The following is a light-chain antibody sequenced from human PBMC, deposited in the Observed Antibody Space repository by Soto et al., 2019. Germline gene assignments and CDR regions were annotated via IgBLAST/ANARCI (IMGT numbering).Light chain of an antibody. CDR1: SSNIGSNF. CDR3: AAWGDSLSGYV. V-gene: IGLV1-47*01. Sequence: QSVLTQPPSASGTPGQRVTISWSGSSSNIGSNFVYWYQQLPGTAPKLLIYRNNQRPSGVPDRFSGSKSDTSASLAISGLRSEDEADYYCAAWGDSLSGYVFGTGTKVTVL. CDR2: RNN. J-gene: IGLJ1*01.